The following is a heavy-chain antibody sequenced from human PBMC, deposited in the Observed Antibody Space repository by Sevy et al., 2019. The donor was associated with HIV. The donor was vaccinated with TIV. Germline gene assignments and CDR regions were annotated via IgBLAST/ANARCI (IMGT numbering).Heavy chain of an antibody. CDR1: GFSFDSYG. V-gene: IGHV3-23*01. D-gene: IGHD3-22*01. Sequence: GGYLRLSCAVSGFSFDSYGMTWVRQAPGKGLEWVSGISGSGTRTYYADSVKGRFIISRDNSKNTLYLQMNSLRSEDTAIYYCAKGGAGHYDPDEIGYYFYYYNMDVWGKGTTVTVSS. CDR3: AKGGAGHYDPDEIGYYFYYYNMDV. J-gene: IGHJ6*03. CDR2: ISGSGTRT.